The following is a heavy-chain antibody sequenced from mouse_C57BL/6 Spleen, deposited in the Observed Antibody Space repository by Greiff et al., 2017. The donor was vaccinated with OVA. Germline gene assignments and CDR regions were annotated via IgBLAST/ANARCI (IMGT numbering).Heavy chain of an antibody. D-gene: IGHD1-1*01. CDR1: GYTFTDYE. J-gene: IGHJ4*01. Sequence: VKLMESGAELVRPGASVTLSCKASGYTFTDYEMHWVKQTPVHGLEWIGAIDPETGGTAYNQKFKGKAILTADKSSSTAYMELRSLTSEDSAVYYCTRSLLRDVSYAMDYWGQGTSVTVSS. V-gene: IGHV1-15*01. CDR3: TRSLLRDVSYAMDY. CDR2: IDPETGGT.